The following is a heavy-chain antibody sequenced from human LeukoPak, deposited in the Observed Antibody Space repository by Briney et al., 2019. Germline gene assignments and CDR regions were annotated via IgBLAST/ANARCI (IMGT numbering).Heavy chain of an antibody. D-gene: IGHD5-18*01. V-gene: IGHV3-23*01. J-gene: IGHJ4*02. CDR1: GFTFSSYA. CDR3: AKDRDVSSYGYSFDY. Sequence: GGSLRLSCAASGFTFSSYAMSWVRQAPGKGLEWVSGISGSGGSTNYADSVKGRFTISRDNSKNTLYEQMNSLRAEDTAVYYCAKDRDVSSYGYSFDYWGQGTLVTVSS. CDR2: ISGSGGST.